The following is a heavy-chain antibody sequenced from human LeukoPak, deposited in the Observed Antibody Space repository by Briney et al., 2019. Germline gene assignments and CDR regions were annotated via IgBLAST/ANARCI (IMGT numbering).Heavy chain of an antibody. V-gene: IGHV1-2*02. Sequence: ASVKVSCKASGYTFTGYYMHWVRQAPGQGLEWMGWINPNSGGINYAQKFQGRVTMTRDTSISTAYMELSRLRSDDTAVYYCAREDSGYDCFDYWGQGTLVTVSS. CDR1: GYTFTGYY. CDR2: INPNSGGI. CDR3: AREDSGYDCFDY. D-gene: IGHD5-12*01. J-gene: IGHJ4*02.